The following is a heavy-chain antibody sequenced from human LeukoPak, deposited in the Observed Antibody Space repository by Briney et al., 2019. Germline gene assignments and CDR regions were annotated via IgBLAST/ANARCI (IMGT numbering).Heavy chain of an antibody. Sequence: GGSLRLSCAASEFSVGSNYMTWVRQAPGKGLEWVSLIYSGGSTYYADSVKGRFTISRDNSKNTLYLQMNSLRAEDTAVYYCARDLGSLYSSGTPGSQYWFDYWGQGTLVTVSS. J-gene: IGHJ4*02. CDR3: ARDLGSLYSSGTPGSQYWFDY. D-gene: IGHD3-22*01. V-gene: IGHV3-66*01. CDR1: EFSVGSNY. CDR2: IYSGGST.